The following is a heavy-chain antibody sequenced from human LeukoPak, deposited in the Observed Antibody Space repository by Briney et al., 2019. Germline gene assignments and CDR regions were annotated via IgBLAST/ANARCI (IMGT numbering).Heavy chain of an antibody. V-gene: IGHV1-2*02. CDR2: INPNSGGT. CDR3: ARGPPSWELPTHDGMDV. D-gene: IGHD1-26*01. Sequence: ASVKVSCKASGYTFTGYYIHWVRQAPGQGLEWMGWINPNSGGTNYAQKFQGRVTMTRDTSISTAYMELSRLRSDDTAVYYCARGPPSWELPTHDGMDVWGQGTTVTVSS. CDR1: GYTFTGYY. J-gene: IGHJ6*02.